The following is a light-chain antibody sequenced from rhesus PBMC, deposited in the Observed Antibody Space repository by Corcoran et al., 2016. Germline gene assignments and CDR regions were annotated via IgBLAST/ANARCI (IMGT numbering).Light chain of an antibody. CDR3: QPYSHWLT. CDR1: QSVSSS. CDR2: DAP. Sequence: EIVLTQSSATLSLSPGERATLSCRASQSVSSSLAWYKQKPGQAPRLLNNDAPSRAPGIPDRFSGSGSGTDFPLTISSLEPEDVGVYYCQPYSHWLTFGGGTKVELK. V-gene: IGKV3-35*01. J-gene: IGKJ4*01.